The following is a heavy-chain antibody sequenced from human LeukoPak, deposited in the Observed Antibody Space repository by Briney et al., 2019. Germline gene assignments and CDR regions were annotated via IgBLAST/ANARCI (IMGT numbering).Heavy chain of an antibody. J-gene: IGHJ4*02. V-gene: IGHV3-21*01. CDR1: GFTFSSYS. CDR2: ISSSSYI. D-gene: IGHD2-2*01. CDR3: ARGDCSSTSCLDY. Sequence: GGSLRLSCAAPGFTFSSYSMNWVRQAPGKGLEWVSSISSSSYIYYADSVKGRFTISRDNAKNSLYLQMNSLRAEDTAVYYCARGDCSSTSCLDYWGQGTLVTVSS.